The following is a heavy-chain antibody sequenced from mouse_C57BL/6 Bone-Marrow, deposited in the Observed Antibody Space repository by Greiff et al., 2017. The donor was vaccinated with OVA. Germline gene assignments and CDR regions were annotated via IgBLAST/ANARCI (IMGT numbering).Heavy chain of an antibody. D-gene: IGHD1-1*01. Sequence: EVKLVESGGGLVKPGGSLKLSCAASGFTFSSYTMSWVRQTPEKRLEWVATISGGGGNTYYPDSVKGRFTISRDNAKNTLYLQMSSLRSEDTALYYCARHPSSVTTVVATDYYAMEYWVKEPQSPSPQ. CDR1: GFTFSSYT. CDR3: ARHPSSVTTVVATDYYAMEY. V-gene: IGHV5-9*01. CDR2: ISGGGGNT. J-gene: IGHJ4*01.